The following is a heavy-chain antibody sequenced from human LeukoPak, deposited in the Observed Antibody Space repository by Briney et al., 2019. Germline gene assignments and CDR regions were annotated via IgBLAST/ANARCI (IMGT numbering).Heavy chain of an antibody. Sequence: GGSLRLSCAASGFTFSNYDMHWVRQAPGKGLEWVAVISYDGTNKYYADSVKGRFTISRDNTKSTLYLQMNSLRAEDTAVYYCAKENDFVYWGQGTLVTVSS. CDR2: ISYDGTNK. CDR1: GFTFSNYD. CDR3: AKENDFVY. D-gene: IGHD3-3*01. V-gene: IGHV3-30*18. J-gene: IGHJ4*02.